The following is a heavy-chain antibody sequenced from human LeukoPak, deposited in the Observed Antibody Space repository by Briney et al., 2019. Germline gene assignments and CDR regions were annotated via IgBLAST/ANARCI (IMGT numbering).Heavy chain of an antibody. J-gene: IGHJ4*02. CDR2: ISGSGGST. CDR3: ARLKSEWQGDYFDY. CDR1: GFTFSSHA. V-gene: IGHV3-23*01. D-gene: IGHD3-3*01. Sequence: GGSLRLSCAASGFTFSSHAMSWVRQAPGKGLEWVSAISGSGGSTYYADSVKGRFTISRDNSKNTLYLQMSSLRAEDTAVYYCARLKSEWQGDYFDYWGQGTLVTVSS.